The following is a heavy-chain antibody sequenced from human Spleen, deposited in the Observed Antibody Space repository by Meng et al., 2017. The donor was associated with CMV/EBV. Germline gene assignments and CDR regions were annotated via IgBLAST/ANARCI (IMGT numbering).Heavy chain of an antibody. J-gene: IGHJ6*02. CDR3: ARGSEGDYYYGMDV. D-gene: IGHD6-19*01. CDR1: GFSFSDYW. CDR2: IKQDGSEK. V-gene: IGHV3-7*01. Sequence: GESLKISCAASGFSFSDYWMSWVRQAPGKGLEWVANIKQDGSEKYYVDSVKGRFAISRDKAEKSLSLQMNRLSDEDTAVYYCARGSEGDYYYGMDVWGQGTTVTVSS.